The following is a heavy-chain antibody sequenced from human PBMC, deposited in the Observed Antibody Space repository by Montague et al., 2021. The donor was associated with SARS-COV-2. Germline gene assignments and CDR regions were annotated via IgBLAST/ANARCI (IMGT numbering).Heavy chain of an antibody. CDR1: GFTFTSYS. J-gene: IGHJ6*02. Sequence: SLRLSCAASGFTFTSYSMSWVRQAPGAGLEWVSFISTSSDIIIYRDSVKGRFTISRDNAKDVLYLEMNSLRPEDTALDYCAKDGGGTYSKYGLDVWGQGTPVTV. V-gene: IGHV3-48*01. CDR3: AKDGGGTYSKYGLDV. D-gene: IGHD1-26*01. CDR2: ISTSSDII.